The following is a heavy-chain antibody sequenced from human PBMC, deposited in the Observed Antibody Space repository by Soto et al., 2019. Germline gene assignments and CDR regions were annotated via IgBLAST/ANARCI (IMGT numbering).Heavy chain of an antibody. V-gene: IGHV4-34*01. J-gene: IGHJ5*02. CDR1: GGSFSGYY. CDR3: ARGRVVLLWFGDHNWFDP. D-gene: IGHD3-10*01. Sequence: QVQLQQWGAGLLKPSETLSLTCAVYGGSFSGYYWSWIRQPPGKGLEWIGEINHSGSTNYNPSLKRRVTISVDTSKNQFSLKLSSVTAADTAVYYCARGRVVLLWFGDHNWFDPWGQVTLVTVSS. CDR2: INHSGST.